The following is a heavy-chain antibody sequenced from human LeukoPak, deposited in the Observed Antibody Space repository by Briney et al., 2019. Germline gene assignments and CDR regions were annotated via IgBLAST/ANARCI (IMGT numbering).Heavy chain of an antibody. J-gene: IGHJ5*02. V-gene: IGHV1-46*01. CDR3: AREHCSSTSCSWFDP. CDR1: GYTFTSYY. Sequence: ASVKVSCKAPGYTFTSYYMHWVRQAPGQGLEWMGIINPSGGSTSYAQKFQGRVTMTRDTSTSTVYMELSSLRSEDTAVYYCAREHCSSTSCSWFDPWGQGTLVTVSS. CDR2: INPSGGST. D-gene: IGHD2-2*01.